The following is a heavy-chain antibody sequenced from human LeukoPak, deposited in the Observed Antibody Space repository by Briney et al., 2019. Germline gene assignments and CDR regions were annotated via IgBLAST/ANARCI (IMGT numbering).Heavy chain of an antibody. V-gene: IGHV3-30*02. J-gene: IGHJ5*02. CDR3: AKDLQYYDILTGQGFDP. CDR2: IRYDGSNK. D-gene: IGHD3-9*01. Sequence: PGGSLRLSCAASGFTFSSYGMHWVRQAPGKGLEWVAFIRYDGSNKYYADSVKGRFTISRDNSKNTLYLQMNSLRAEDTAVYYCAKDLQYYDILTGQGFDPWGQGTLVTVSS. CDR1: GFTFSSYG.